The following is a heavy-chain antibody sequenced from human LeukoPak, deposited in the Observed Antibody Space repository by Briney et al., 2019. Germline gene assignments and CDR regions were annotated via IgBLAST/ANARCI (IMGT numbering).Heavy chain of an antibody. V-gene: IGHV3-48*01. D-gene: IGHD2-15*01. Sequence: PGGSLRLSCAASGFTFSSYSMNWVRQAPGKGLEWVSYISSSSSTIYYADSVKGRFTISRDNSKNTLYLQMNSLRAEDTAVYYCATVATLDHWGQGTQVTVSS. CDR3: ATVATLDH. J-gene: IGHJ4*02. CDR1: GFTFSSYS. CDR2: ISSSSSTI.